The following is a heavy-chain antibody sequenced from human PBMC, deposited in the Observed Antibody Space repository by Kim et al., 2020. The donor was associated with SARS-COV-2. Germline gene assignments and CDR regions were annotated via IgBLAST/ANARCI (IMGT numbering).Heavy chain of an antibody. J-gene: IGHJ6*02. CDR2: ISHDGTSS. CDR3: AKELWNYSAMDV. Sequence: GGSLRLSCAASGFTFNCCAMTWVRQAPGKGPEWVSSISHDGTSSHYAGPVKGRLIISRDDSKNTLYLRLNNLRAEDTALYYCAKELWNYSAMDVWGQGTTVTVSS. V-gene: IGHV3-23*01. CDR1: GFTFNCCA. D-gene: IGHD2-21*01.